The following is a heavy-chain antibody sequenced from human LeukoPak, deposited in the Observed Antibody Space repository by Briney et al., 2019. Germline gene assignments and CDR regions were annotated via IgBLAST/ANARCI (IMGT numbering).Heavy chain of an antibody. CDR1: GYTFTSYD. CDR2: MNPNSGNT. CDR3: ARGEQLVSDWFDP. J-gene: IGHJ5*02. D-gene: IGHD6-6*01. V-gene: IGHV1-8*03. Sequence: ASVKVSCKASGYTFTSYDINWVQQATGQGLEWMGWMNPNSGNTGYAQKFQGRVTITRNTSISTAYMELSSLRSEDTAVYYCARGEQLVSDWFDPWGQGTLVTVSS.